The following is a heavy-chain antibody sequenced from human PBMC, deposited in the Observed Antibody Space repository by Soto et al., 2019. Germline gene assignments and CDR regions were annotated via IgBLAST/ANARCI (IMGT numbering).Heavy chain of an antibody. CDR2: ISSGSSDK. D-gene: IGHD2-2*01. CDR3: VRLDCSGTSCYFYGLDV. CDR1: GFTFTSST. V-gene: IGHV3-21*06. J-gene: IGHJ6*02. Sequence: GGSLRLSCAASGFTFTSSTMKWVRQAPGKGLEWVSSISSGSSDKYYADSVRGRFTISRDDAKNSVYLQMKGLRAEDSAVYYCVRLDCSGTSCYFYGLDVWGQGTTVTVSS.